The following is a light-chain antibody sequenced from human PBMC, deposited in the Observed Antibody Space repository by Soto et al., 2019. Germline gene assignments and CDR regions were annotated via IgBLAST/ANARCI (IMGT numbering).Light chain of an antibody. CDR3: QQYNSWPET. Sequence: EIVLTQSPGTLSLSPGERATLSCRASQSVSNNYLAWYQQKPGRAPRLFIYDASSRATGSPARFSGSGSGREFTLTISSLQSEDFAVYYCQQYNSWPETFGQGTKVDIK. V-gene: IGKV3-15*01. CDR2: DAS. CDR1: QSVSNN. J-gene: IGKJ1*01.